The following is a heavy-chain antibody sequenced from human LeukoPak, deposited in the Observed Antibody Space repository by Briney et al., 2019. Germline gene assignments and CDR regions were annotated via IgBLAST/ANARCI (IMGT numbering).Heavy chain of an antibody. Sequence: GGSLRLSCAASGFTFTCCWMSWVRQPPGKGLEWVASIKQDGSEKFYADSVKGRFTISRDNAKNSLYLQMNGLRAEDTAVYYCARVPGVTRYFDSWGQGILVTVSS. D-gene: IGHD4-23*01. V-gene: IGHV3-7*01. CDR3: ARVPGVTRYFDS. CDR2: IKQDGSEK. J-gene: IGHJ4*02. CDR1: GFTFTCCW.